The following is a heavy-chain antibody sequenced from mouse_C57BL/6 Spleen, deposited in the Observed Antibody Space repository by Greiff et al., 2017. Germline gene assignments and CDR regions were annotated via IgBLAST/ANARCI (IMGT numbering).Heavy chain of an antibody. D-gene: IGHD2-1*01. CDR2: IYPGDGDT. CDR3: ARKEAGNLDY. V-gene: IGHV1-82*01. CDR1: GYAFSSSW. J-gene: IGHJ2*01. Sequence: VKLMESGPELVKPGASVKISCKASGYAFSSSWMNWVKQRPGKGLEWIGRIYPGDGDTNYNGKFKGKATLTADKSSSTAYMQLSSLTSEDSAVYFCARKEAGNLDYWGQGTTLTVSS.